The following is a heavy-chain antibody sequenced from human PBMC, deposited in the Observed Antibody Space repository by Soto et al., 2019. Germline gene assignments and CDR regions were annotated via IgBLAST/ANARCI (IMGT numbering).Heavy chain of an antibody. V-gene: IGHV4-4*02. CDR2: IYHSGST. D-gene: IGHD6-19*01. J-gene: IGHJ4*02. Sequence: PSETLYLTCVVSGASISSSEWWTWVRQPPGKGLEWIGHIYHSGSTRYNPSLNSRVTISVDKSKNQFSLNLNSVTAADTAMYYCARVGISGYFDYWGQGTLVTVSS. CDR1: GASISSSEW. CDR3: ARVGISGYFDY.